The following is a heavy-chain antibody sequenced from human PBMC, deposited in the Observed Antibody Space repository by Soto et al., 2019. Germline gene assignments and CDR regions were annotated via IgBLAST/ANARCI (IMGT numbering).Heavy chain of an antibody. CDR1: GGSISSYY. J-gene: IGHJ4*02. D-gene: IGHD4-17*01. CDR2: IYYSGST. Sequence: SETLSLTCTVSGGSISSYYWSWIRQPPGKGLEWIGYIYYSGSTNYNPSLKSRVTISVDTSKNQFSLKLSSVTAADTAVYYCAGDRYGDSDYWGQGTLVTVSS. V-gene: IGHV4-59*01. CDR3: AGDRYGDSDY.